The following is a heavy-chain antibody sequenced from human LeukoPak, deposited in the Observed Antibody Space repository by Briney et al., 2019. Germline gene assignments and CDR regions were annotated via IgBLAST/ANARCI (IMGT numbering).Heavy chain of an antibody. D-gene: IGHD2-2*01. CDR2: IRSKAYGGTT. CDR3: TRVGVPPKSRGVSCSSTSCYVNWFDP. Sequence: PGGSLRLSCTASGFTFGDYAMSWVRQAPGKGLEWVGFIRSKAYGGTTEYAASVKGRFTISRDDSKSIAYLQMNSLKTEDTAVYYCTRVGVPPKSRGVSCSSTSCYVNWFDPWGQGTLVTVSS. V-gene: IGHV3-49*04. J-gene: IGHJ5*02. CDR1: GFTFGDYA.